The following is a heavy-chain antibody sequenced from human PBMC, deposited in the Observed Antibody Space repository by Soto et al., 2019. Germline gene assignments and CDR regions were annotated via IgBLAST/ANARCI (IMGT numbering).Heavy chain of an antibody. D-gene: IGHD6-19*01. J-gene: IGHJ5*02. V-gene: IGHV4-39*01. CDR2: IYYSGST. CDR1: GGSISSSSYY. CDR3: ARASGPFDH. Sequence: SETLSLTCTVSGGSISSSSYYWGWIRQPPGKGLEWIGSIYYSGSTYYNPSLKSRVTISVDTSKNQFSLKLSSVTAADTAVYYCARASGPFDHWGQGTSVTVSS.